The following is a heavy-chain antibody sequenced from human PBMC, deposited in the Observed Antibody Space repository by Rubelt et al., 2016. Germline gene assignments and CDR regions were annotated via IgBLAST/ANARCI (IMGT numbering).Heavy chain of an antibody. D-gene: IGHD2-2*01. J-gene: IGHJ6*02. Sequence: QVQLQESGPGLVKPSETLSLTCAVYGGSFSGYYWSWIRQPPGKGLEWIGEINHSGSTNYNPSRKSRVTISVDTSKNQFSLKLSSVTAGDTAVYYCTRGVGYYYGMDVWGQGTTVTVSS. V-gene: IGHV4-34*01. CDR1: GGSFSGYY. CDR3: TRGVGYYYGMDV. CDR2: INHSGST.